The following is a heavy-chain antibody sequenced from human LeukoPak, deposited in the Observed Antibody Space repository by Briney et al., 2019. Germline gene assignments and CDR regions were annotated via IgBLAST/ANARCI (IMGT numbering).Heavy chain of an antibody. Sequence: GGSLRLSCAASRFTFSSYAMSWVRQAPGRGLEWVSGISGSGGSTYYADSVKGRFTISRDNSKNTLYLQMNSLRAEDTAVYYCARVNTGAFDYWGQGTLVTVSS. V-gene: IGHV3-23*01. CDR1: RFTFSSYA. CDR3: ARVNTGAFDY. CDR2: ISGSGGST. J-gene: IGHJ4*02. D-gene: IGHD1-1*01.